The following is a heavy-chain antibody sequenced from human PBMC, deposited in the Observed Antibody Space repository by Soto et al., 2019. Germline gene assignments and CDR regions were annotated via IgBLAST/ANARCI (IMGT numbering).Heavy chain of an antibody. D-gene: IGHD2-21*01. J-gene: IGHJ5*02. V-gene: IGHV3-15*07. CDR1: GLTFSNAW. CDR3: TNFAPSDQGS. CDR2: IKSRNEGGTT. Sequence: EVQLVESGGGLVQPGGSLRLSCAASGLTFSNAWVNWVRQAPGKGLECVGRIKSRNEGGTTDYAAPVKGRFIISRDDSKNTVYLQMNSLRSEDTAVYYCTNFAPSDQGSWGQGTLVTVSS.